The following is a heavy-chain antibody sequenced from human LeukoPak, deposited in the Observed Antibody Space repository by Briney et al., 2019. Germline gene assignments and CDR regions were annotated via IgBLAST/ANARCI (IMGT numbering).Heavy chain of an antibody. V-gene: IGHV1-69*05. D-gene: IGHD2-2*01. CDR2: IIPIFGTA. CDR3: ARDQGGGIPAAVDYYYYMDV. CDR1: GGTFSSYA. Sequence: SVKVSCKASGGTFSSYAISWVRQAPGQGLGWMGGIIPIFGTANYAQKFQGRVTITTDESTSTAYMELSSLRSEDTAVYYCARDQGGGIPAAVDYYYYMDVWGKGTTVTVSS. J-gene: IGHJ6*03.